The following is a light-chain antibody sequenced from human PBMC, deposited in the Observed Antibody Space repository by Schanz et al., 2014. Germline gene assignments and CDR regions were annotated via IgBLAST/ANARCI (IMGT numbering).Light chain of an antibody. Sequence: EIVLTQSPATLSLSPGERATLSCRASQSVSNFLAWYQQKPGQAPRLLIYGASSRATGIPDRFSGSGSGTEFTLTISSLQSEDFAVYYCHQYGSSPPTFGQGTKVEIK. CDR1: QSVSNF. V-gene: IGKV3-20*01. CDR2: GAS. CDR3: HQYGSSPPT. J-gene: IGKJ1*01.